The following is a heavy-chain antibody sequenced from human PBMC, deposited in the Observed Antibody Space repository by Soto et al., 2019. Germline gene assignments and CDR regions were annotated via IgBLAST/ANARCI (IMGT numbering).Heavy chain of an antibody. Sequence: PSATRALTCSVSGCSISSGCHSWHWIRQPPGNCLEWIGYIYHSGSTYYNPSLKSRVTISVDRSKNQFSLKLSSVTAADTAVYYCARGSFDYYDSSGYNPLFDYWGQGTLVTVSS. V-gene: IGHV4-30-2*01. CDR2: IYHSGST. CDR3: ARGSFDYYDSSGYNPLFDY. CDR1: GCSISSGCHS. D-gene: IGHD3-22*01. J-gene: IGHJ4*02.